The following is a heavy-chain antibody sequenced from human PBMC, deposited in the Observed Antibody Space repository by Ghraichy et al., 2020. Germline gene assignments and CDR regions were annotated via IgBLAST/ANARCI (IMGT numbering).Heavy chain of an antibody. V-gene: IGHV3-23*01. CDR1: GFTFSSYA. J-gene: IGHJ4*02. D-gene: IGHD3-9*01. Sequence: GGSLRLSCAASGFTFSSYAMSWVRQAPGKGLEWVSAISGSGGSTYYADSVKGRFTISRDNSKNTLYLQMNSLRAEDTAVYYCAKARRGGYFDWLVPGGDYYFDYWGQGTLVTVSS. CDR2: ISGSGGST. CDR3: AKARRGGYFDWLVPGGDYYFDY.